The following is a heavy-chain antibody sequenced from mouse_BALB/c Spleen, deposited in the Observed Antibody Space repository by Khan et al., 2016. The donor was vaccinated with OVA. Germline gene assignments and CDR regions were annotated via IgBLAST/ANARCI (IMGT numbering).Heavy chain of an antibody. CDR2: INTETGEP. CDR3: ARAARATFTY. J-gene: IGHJ3*01. CDR1: GYTFTDFS. D-gene: IGHD3-1*01. Sequence: QIQLVQSGPELKKPGEAVKISCKASGYTFTDFSMHWVKQAPEKDLKWMGWINTETGEPTYTDDFKGRFAFSLETSASTAFLQINNLKDEDTATYFCARAARATFTYWGQGTLVTVSP. V-gene: IGHV9-2-1*01.